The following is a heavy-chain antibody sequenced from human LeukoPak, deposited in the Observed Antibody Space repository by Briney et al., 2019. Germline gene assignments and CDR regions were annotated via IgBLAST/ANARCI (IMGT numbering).Heavy chain of an antibody. D-gene: IGHD6-19*01. CDR2: IYYSGST. V-gene: IGHV4-59*01. Sequence: SETLSLTCTVSGGTISSYYWNWIRQPPGKGLEWIGYIYYSGSTNYNPSLKSRVTISVDTSKNQFSLKLSSVTAADTAVYYCARDLGYSSGWYSGYGMDVWGQGTTVTVSS. CDR3: ARDLGYSSGWYSGYGMDV. J-gene: IGHJ6*02. CDR1: GGTISSYY.